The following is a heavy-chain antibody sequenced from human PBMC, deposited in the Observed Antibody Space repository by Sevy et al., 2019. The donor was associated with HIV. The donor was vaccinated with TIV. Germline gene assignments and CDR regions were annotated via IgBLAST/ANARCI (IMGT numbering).Heavy chain of an antibody. Sequence: GGSLRLSCAASGFTFSSYAMHWVRQAPGKGLEWVAVISYDGSNKYYADSVKGRFTISRDNSKNTLYLQMNSLRAEDTAVYYCARAVYYGDYGGYFDYWGQGTLVTVSS. CDR3: ARAVYYGDYGGYFDY. CDR1: GFTFSSYA. CDR2: ISYDGSNK. V-gene: IGHV3-30*04. D-gene: IGHD4-17*01. J-gene: IGHJ4*02.